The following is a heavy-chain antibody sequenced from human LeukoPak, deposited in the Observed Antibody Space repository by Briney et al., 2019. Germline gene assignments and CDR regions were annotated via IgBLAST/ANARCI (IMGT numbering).Heavy chain of an antibody. D-gene: IGHD6-19*01. CDR1: GFSLSTSGMC. J-gene: IGHJ6*03. CDR3: ARSAQCYYYYYMDV. Sequence: SGPALVKPTQTLTLTCTFSGFSLSTSGMCVSWIRQPPGEALEWLARIDWDDDKYYSTSLKTRLTISKDTSKNQVVLTMTNMDPVDTATYYCARSAQCYYYYYMDVWGKGTTVTVSS. V-gene: IGHV2-70*11. CDR2: IDWDDDK.